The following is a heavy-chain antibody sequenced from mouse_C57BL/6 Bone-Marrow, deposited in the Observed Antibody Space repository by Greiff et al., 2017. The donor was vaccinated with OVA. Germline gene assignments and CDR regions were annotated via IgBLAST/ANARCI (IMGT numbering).Heavy chain of an antibody. CDR3: ARSGYYGSSFLFAY. Sequence: QVQLQQPGAELVRPGSSVKLSCKASGYTFTSYWMDWVKQRPGQGLEWIGNIYPSDSENHYNQKFKDKATLTVDKSSSTAYMQLSSLTSEDSAVYYCARSGYYGSSFLFAYWGQGTLVTVSA. V-gene: IGHV1-61*01. J-gene: IGHJ3*01. D-gene: IGHD1-1*01. CDR1: GYTFTSYW. CDR2: IYPSDSEN.